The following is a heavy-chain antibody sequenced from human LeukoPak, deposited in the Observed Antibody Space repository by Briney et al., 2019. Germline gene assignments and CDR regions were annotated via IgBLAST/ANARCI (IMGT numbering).Heavy chain of an antibody. CDR2: IYYSGST. D-gene: IGHD3-9*01. CDR1: GGSISSYY. Sequence: SETLSLTCTVSGGSISSYYWSWIRQPPGKGLEWIGYIYYSGSTNYNPSLKSRVTISVDTSKNQFSLKLSSATAADTAVYYCARHQAVRYFDWLLHDAFDIWGQGTMVTVSS. CDR3: ARHQAVRYFDWLLHDAFDI. V-gene: IGHV4-59*08. J-gene: IGHJ3*02.